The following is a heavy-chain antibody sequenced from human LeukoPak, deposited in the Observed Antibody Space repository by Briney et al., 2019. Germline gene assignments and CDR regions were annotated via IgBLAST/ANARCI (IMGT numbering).Heavy chain of an antibody. CDR2: IYHSGST. CDR1: GGSISSYY. J-gene: IGHJ4*02. CDR3: ARDHLLRYGLYGFDY. D-gene: IGHD3-9*01. V-gene: IGHV4-59*12. Sequence: SETLSLTCTASGGSISSYYWSWIRQPPGKGLEWIGSIYHSGSTYYNPSLKSRVTISVDTSKNQFSLKLSSVTAADTAVYYCARDHLLRYGLYGFDYWGQGTLVTVSS.